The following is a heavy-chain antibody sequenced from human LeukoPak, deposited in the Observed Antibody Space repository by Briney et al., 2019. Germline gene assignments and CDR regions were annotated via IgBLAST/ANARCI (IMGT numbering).Heavy chain of an antibody. Sequence: PSETLSLTCTVSGASISSYYWSWIRQPPGKGLEWIGYVYYSGSTNNNPSLKSRVTISVDTSKNQFSLNLSSVTAADTAVYYCASRKLGNDYWGQGTLVTVSS. CDR3: ASRKLGNDY. D-gene: IGHD7-27*01. CDR2: VYYSGST. V-gene: IGHV4-59*01. J-gene: IGHJ4*02. CDR1: GASISSYY.